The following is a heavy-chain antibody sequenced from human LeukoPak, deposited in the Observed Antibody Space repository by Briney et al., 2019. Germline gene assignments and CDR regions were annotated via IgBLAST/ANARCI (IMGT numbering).Heavy chain of an antibody. CDR2: ISSSSSCI. CDR3: ARNLAAGGGAYYYYYYMDV. Sequence: PGGSLRLSCAASGFTFSSYSMKWVCQAPGKGLEWVSSISSSSSCIYYADSVKGRFTISRDNAKNSLYLQMNNLRAEDTAVYYCARNLAAGGGAYYYYYYMDVWGKGTTVTVSS. CDR1: GFTFSSYS. D-gene: IGHD6-13*01. J-gene: IGHJ6*03. V-gene: IGHV3-21*04.